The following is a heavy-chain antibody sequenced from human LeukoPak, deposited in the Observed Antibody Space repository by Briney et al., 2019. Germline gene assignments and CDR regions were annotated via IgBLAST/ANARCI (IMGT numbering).Heavy chain of an antibody. D-gene: IGHD4-23*01. V-gene: IGHV3-33*06. CDR3: AKDRYGGNSLGLNWFDP. Sequence: GRSLRLSCAAYGFTFSSYGMHWVRQAPGKGLEWVAVIWYDGSNKYYADSVKGRFTISRDNSKNTLYLQMNSLRAEDTAVYYCAKDRYGGNSLGLNWFDPWGQGTLVTVSS. CDR1: GFTFSSYG. J-gene: IGHJ5*02. CDR2: IWYDGSNK.